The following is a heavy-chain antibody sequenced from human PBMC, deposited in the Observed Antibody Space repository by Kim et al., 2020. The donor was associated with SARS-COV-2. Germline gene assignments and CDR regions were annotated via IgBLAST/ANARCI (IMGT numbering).Heavy chain of an antibody. Sequence: ASVKVSCKASGYTFTTYPIQWVRQAPGQRPEWMGWINPTKANTKYSENFQGRITITRDTSANTAYMELRSLRYEATAVYYCARSVAILPPGMDVWGQGTKVNVYS. CDR2: INPTKANT. CDR3: ARSVAILPPGMDV. V-gene: IGHV1-3*01. J-gene: IGHJ6*02. CDR1: GYTFTTYP. D-gene: IGHD3-3*02.